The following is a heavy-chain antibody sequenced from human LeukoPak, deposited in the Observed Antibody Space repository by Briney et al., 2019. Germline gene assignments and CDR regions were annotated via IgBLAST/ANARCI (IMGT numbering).Heavy chain of an antibody. V-gene: IGHV3-21*01. CDR1: GFTFSSYS. CDR2: ISSSSSYI. CDR3: ARDQNDYDSSGYFNWFDP. J-gene: IGHJ5*02. D-gene: IGHD3-22*01. Sequence: GGSLRLSCAASGFTFSSYSMNWVRQAPGKGLEWVSSISSSSSYIYYADSVKGRFTISRDNAKNSLYLQMNSLRAEDTAVYYCARDQNDYDSSGYFNWFDPWGQGTLVTVSS.